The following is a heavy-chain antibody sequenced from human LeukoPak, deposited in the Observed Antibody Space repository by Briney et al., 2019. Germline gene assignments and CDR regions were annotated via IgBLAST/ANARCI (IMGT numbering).Heavy chain of an antibody. D-gene: IGHD2-2*01. CDR1: GFTFSSHW. J-gene: IGHJ4*02. V-gene: IGHV3-7*05. CDR3: TRVIVEVPGVSDYCDF. Sequence: GGSLRLSCAASGFTFSSHWMYWVRQSPGKGLQWVATINQDGSARFYVDSVKGRVTIYRDNAKNSLYLQMKSLRAEDTAVYYCTRVIVEVPGVSDYCDFWGQGTLVTVSS. CDR2: INQDGSAR.